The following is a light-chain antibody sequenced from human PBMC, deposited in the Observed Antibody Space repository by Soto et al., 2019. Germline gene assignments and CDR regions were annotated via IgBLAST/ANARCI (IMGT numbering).Light chain of an antibody. Sequence: QSVLTQSPSASASLGASVKLTCTLSSGHSSYAIAWHQQQPEKGPRYLMKLNSDGSHSKGDGIPDRFSGSSSGAERYLTISRLQSEDEADYYCQTWGTGIQGVFGGGTKLTVL. V-gene: IGLV4-69*01. CDR3: QTWGTGIQGV. CDR1: SGHSSYA. CDR2: LNSDGSH. J-gene: IGLJ2*01.